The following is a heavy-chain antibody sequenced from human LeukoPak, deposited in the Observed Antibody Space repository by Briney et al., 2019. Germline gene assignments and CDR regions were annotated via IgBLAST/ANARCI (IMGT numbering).Heavy chain of an antibody. CDR3: ARDAQAGTTSMGFDY. D-gene: IGHD1-1*01. J-gene: IGHJ4*02. CDR1: GFTFSSFE. V-gene: IGHV3-48*03. Sequence: PGGSLRLSCAASGFTFSSFEMNWVRQAPGKGLEWVSYISSRGGIAFYADSVKGRFTISRDNAKNSLYLQMNRLRAEDTAVYYCARDAQAGTTSMGFDYWGQGTLVTVSS. CDR2: ISSRGGIA.